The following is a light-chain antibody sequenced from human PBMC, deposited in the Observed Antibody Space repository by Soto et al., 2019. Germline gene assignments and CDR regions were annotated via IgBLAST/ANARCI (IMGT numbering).Light chain of an antibody. Sequence: IQLTQSPSSLSASVGDRVTITCRASQGIGSYFAWYQQKPGKAPKVLIYAASTLQNGVPPRFGGSGSGTDFTLTISSLQPEDFATYYCQQLNAYPYTFGQGTQLEIK. J-gene: IGKJ2*01. CDR2: AAS. CDR1: QGIGSY. V-gene: IGKV1-9*01. CDR3: QQLNAYPYT.